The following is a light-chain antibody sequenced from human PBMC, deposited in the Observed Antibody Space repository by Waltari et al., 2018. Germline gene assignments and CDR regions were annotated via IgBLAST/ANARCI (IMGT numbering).Light chain of an antibody. Sequence: QSALTQPPSASGSPGQSVTISCTGTSSDIGVYDYVSWYQQHPGKAPKLIIYEVNQRPSGVPDRFSGSKSGNTASLTVSGLQAEDEADYYCSSYAGSDNFGVFGGGTKLAVL. CDR1: SSDIGVYDY. V-gene: IGLV2-8*01. J-gene: IGLJ2*01. CDR2: EVN. CDR3: SSYAGSDNFGV.